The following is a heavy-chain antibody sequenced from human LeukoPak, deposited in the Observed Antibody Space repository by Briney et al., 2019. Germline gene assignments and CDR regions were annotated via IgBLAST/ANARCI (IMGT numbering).Heavy chain of an antibody. Sequence: PSETLSLTCGVSGGSITTTNFWSWVRQAPGQGLEWIGEISLSGLTNYNSSLSSRVTISLDRAKNHLSLNLRSVTAADTAICYCTRENGAFSPFGFWGQGTVVTVSS. CDR3: TRENGAFSPFGF. CDR2: ISLSGLT. V-gene: IGHV4-4*02. CDR1: GGSITTTNF. D-gene: IGHD2-8*01. J-gene: IGHJ4*02.